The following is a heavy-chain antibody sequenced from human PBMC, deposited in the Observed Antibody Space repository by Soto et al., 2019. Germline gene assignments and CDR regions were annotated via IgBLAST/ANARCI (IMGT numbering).Heavy chain of an antibody. CDR1: VGTFSSYA. CDR2: IIPMFCTA. Sequence: QVQLLQSWAEVQKPGSSVKVCCKASVGTFSSYAISWVRQAPGQGLEWMGEIIPMFCTANYAKKFQGRVRMNAHESTSTTPMELSSLRSETTAVYYWARDRGPSSGYYPYWFDHWDQGTLVTVSS. CDR3: ARDRGPSSGYYPYWFDH. J-gene: IGHJ5*02. D-gene: IGHD3-22*01. V-gene: IGHV1-69*12.